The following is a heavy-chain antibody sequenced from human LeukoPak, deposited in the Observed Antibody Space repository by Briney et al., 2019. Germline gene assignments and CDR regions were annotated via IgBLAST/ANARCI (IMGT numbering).Heavy chain of an antibody. CDR2: INHSGST. CDR1: GGSFSGYY. J-gene: IGHJ6*02. Sequence: PSETLSLTCAVYGGSFSGYYWSWIRQPPGKGLDWIGEINHSGSTNYNPSLKSRVTISVDTSKNQFSLKLSSVTAADTAVYYCATPVRRLHYYYYGMDVWGQGTTVTVSS. V-gene: IGHV4-34*01. CDR3: ATPVRRLHYYYYGMDV.